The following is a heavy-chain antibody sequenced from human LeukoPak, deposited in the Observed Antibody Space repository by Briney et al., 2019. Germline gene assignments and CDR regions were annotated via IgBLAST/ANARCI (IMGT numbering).Heavy chain of an antibody. CDR1: GGSISSSSYY. V-gene: IGHV4-61*05. D-gene: IGHD5-18*01. J-gene: IGHJ4*02. Sequence: SETLSLTCTVSGGSISSSSYYWGWIRQPPGKGLEWIGYIYYSGSTNYNPSLKSRVTISVDTSKNQFSLKLSSVTAADTAVYYCARAHVDGQLWSDYYFDYWGQGTLATVSS. CDR2: IYYSGST. CDR3: ARAHVDGQLWSDYYFDY.